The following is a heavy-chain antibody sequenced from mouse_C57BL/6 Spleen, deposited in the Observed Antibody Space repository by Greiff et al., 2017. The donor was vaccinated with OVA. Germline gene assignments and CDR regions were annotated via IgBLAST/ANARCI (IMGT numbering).Heavy chain of an antibody. CDR3: AREGITGTSWFAY. V-gene: IGHV1-55*01. Sequence: QVQLKQPGAELVKPGASVKMSCKASGYTFTSYWITWVKQRPGQGLEWIGDIYPGSGSTNYNEKFKSKATLTVDTSSSTAYMQLSSLTSEDSAVYYCAREGITGTSWFAYWGQGTLVTVSA. J-gene: IGHJ3*01. CDR2: IYPGSGST. D-gene: IGHD4-1*01. CDR1: GYTFTSYW.